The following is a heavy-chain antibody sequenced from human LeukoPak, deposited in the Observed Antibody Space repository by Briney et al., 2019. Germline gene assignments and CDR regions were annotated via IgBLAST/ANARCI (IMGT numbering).Heavy chain of an antibody. J-gene: IGHJ3*02. D-gene: IGHD6-19*01. CDR2: ISGSGGST. Sequence: GGSLRLSCAASGFTFSSYAMSWVRQAPGKGLEWVSAISGSGGSTYYADSVKGRFTISRDNSKNTLYLQMNGLRAEDTAVYYCAKSTRGAVAGTRAFDIWGQGTMVTVSS. CDR3: AKSTRGAVAGTRAFDI. CDR1: GFTFSSYA. V-gene: IGHV3-23*01.